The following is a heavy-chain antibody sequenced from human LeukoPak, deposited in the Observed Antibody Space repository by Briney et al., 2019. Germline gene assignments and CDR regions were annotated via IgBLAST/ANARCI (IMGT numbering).Heavy chain of an antibody. D-gene: IGHD4-11*01. V-gene: IGHV1-2*02. CDR3: ARDLMGQSNYGGY. J-gene: IGHJ4*02. CDR2: INPNSGGT. CDR1: GYTFTGYY. Sequence: GASVKVSCKASGYTFTGYYMHWVRQAPGQGLEWMGWINPNSGGTNYAQKFQGRVTMTRDTSISTAYMELSRLRSDDTAVYYCARDLMGQSNYGGYWSQGTLVTVSS.